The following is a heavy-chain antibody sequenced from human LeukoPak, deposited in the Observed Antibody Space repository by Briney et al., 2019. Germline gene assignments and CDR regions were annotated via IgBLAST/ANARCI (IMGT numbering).Heavy chain of an antibody. D-gene: IGHD4-17*01. Sequence: SETLSLTCTVSGGSISSSSYYWGWIRQPPGKGLEWIGSIYYSGSTYYNPSLKSRVTISVDTSKNQFSLKLSSVTAADTAVYYCARADYGDYHYWGQGTLVTVSS. CDR1: GGSISSSSYY. J-gene: IGHJ4*02. CDR2: IYYSGST. CDR3: ARADYGDYHY. V-gene: IGHV4-39*07.